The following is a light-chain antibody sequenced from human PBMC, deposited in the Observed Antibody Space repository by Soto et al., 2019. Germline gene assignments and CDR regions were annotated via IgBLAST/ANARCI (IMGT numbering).Light chain of an antibody. CDR2: GAS. CDR3: QQYGSPPWT. CDR1: QSVSSSY. V-gene: IGKV3-20*01. Sequence: ETVLTQSPGTLSLSPGERATLSCRASQSVSSSYLAWYQQKPGQAPRLLIYGASGRATGIPDRFSGSGSGTEFARPVSRRELECFAVYYCQQYGSPPWTLAQGTRLELK. J-gene: IGKJ1*01.